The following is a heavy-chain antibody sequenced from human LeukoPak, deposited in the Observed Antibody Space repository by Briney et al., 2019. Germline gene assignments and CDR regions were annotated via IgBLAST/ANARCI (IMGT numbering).Heavy chain of an antibody. CDR1: GFTFSSYA. Sequence: GGSLRLSCAASGFTFSSYAMYWVRQAPGKGLEYVSAISTNGGSTYYANSVKGRFTISRDNAKNSLYLQMNSLRAEDTAVYYCARLTFGGVIGFDYWGQGTLVTVSS. J-gene: IGHJ4*02. V-gene: IGHV3-64*01. D-gene: IGHD3-16*02. CDR2: ISTNGGST. CDR3: ARLTFGGVIGFDY.